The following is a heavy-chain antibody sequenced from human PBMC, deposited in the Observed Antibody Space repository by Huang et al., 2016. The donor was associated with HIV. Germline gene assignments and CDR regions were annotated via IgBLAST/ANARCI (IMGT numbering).Heavy chain of an antibody. J-gene: IGHJ4*02. CDR2: INPLQDKT. Sequence: QVQLVQSGAEMKKSGSSVKVSCKASGGTVSRFSFTWVRQAPGHGLEWMGGINPLQDKTDLAQKVRGRVNLTADESTNTAFMELSGLTSQDTAVYYCARGVGNSNRGFDIWGQGTLVTVS. CDR1: GGTVSRFS. D-gene: IGHD5-18*01. V-gene: IGHV1-69*10. CDR3: ARGVGNSNRGFDI.